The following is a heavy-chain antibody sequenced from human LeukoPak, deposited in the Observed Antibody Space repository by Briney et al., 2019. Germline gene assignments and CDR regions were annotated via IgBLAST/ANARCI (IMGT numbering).Heavy chain of an antibody. Sequence: GGSLRLSCAASGFSFSNYWMHWVRQAPGKGLVWVSRISSDGSDTIYADSVKGRFTISRDNSKNTLYLQMNSLRAEDTAVYYCAKDHSSGWYYFDYWGQGTLVTVSS. V-gene: IGHV3-74*01. D-gene: IGHD6-19*01. J-gene: IGHJ4*02. CDR1: GFSFSNYW. CDR3: AKDHSSGWYYFDY. CDR2: ISSDGSDT.